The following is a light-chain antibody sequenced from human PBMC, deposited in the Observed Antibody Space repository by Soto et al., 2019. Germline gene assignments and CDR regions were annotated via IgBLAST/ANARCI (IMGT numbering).Light chain of an antibody. CDR2: DAS. Sequence: IEVTQSPSSLAASLGDRVTITCRASQTIGTYVNWYRQKSGAAPELLIYDASTLQSGVPSRFRGGASGTHFTLTISSLQLDDFATYYCQQSYNTPLTFGQGTKVEIK. J-gene: IGKJ1*01. CDR3: QQSYNTPLT. V-gene: IGKV1-39*01. CDR1: QTIGTY.